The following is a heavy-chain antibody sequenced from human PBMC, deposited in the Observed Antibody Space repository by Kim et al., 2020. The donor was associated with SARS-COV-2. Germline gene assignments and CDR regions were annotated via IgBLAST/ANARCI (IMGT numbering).Heavy chain of an antibody. CDR3: AKGVVLAATDAFDI. J-gene: IGHJ3*02. D-gene: IGHD2-15*01. V-gene: IGHV3-23*01. Sequence: AESVKGRLTISKDNSKNTLYLQMNSLRAEHTAVYYCAKGVVLAATDAFDIWGQGTIVTVSS.